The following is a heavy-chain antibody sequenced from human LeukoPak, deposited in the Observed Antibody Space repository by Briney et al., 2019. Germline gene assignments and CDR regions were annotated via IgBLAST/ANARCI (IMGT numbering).Heavy chain of an antibody. J-gene: IGHJ5*02. Sequence: SETLSLTCTVSGGSISSGSYYWSWIRQPAGKGLEWIGRIYTSGSTNYNPSLKSRVTISVDTSKNQFSLKLSSVTAADTAVYYCARGVTIFGGANRFDPWGQGTLVTVSS. D-gene: IGHD3-3*01. CDR3: ARGVTIFGGANRFDP. CDR2: IYTSGST. CDR1: GGSISSGSYY. V-gene: IGHV4-61*02.